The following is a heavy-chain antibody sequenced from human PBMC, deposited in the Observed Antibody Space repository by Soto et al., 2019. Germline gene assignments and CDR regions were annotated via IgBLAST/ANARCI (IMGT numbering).Heavy chain of an antibody. Sequence: SQTLSLTCAISGDSVSSNSAACNWIRQAPSRGLEWLGRTYYRSKWYNDYAVSVKSRITINPDTSKNQFSLQLNSVTPEDTAVYYCARDLKAAAGVRYYYGMDVWGQGTTVTVSS. CDR3: ARDLKAAAGVRYYYGMDV. CDR1: GDSVSSNSAA. V-gene: IGHV6-1*01. D-gene: IGHD6-13*01. CDR2: TYYRSKWYN. J-gene: IGHJ6*02.